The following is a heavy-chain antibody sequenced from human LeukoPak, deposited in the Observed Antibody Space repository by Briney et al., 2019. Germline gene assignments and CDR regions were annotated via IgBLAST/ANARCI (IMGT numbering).Heavy chain of an antibody. CDR1: GGSISSSSYY. J-gene: IGHJ3*02. CDR2: IYYSGST. CDR3: AKRKGYYDYVWGSYPTLDAFDI. V-gene: IGHV4-39*01. Sequence: SETLSLTCTVSGGSISSSSYYWGWIRQPPGKGLEWIGSIYYSGSTYYNPSLKSRVTISVDTSKNQFSLKLSSVTAADTAVYYCAKRKGYYDYVWGSYPTLDAFDIWGQGTMVTVSS. D-gene: IGHD3-16*02.